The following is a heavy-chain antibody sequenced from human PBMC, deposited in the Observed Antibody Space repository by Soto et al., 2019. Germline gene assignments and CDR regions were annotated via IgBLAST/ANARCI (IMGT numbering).Heavy chain of an antibody. V-gene: IGHV5-51*01. Sequence: PGESLKISCKGSGYTFSTYWIAWVRQMPGKGLEWMGVIYPRDSDTKYSPAFQGQVTFSVDKSIDTAYLQWASVEASDTAIYFCARKFAPEFFDSWGQGTLVTSPQ. D-gene: IGHD3-10*01. CDR3: ARKFAPEFFDS. CDR2: IYPRDSDT. CDR1: GYTFSTYW. J-gene: IGHJ4*02.